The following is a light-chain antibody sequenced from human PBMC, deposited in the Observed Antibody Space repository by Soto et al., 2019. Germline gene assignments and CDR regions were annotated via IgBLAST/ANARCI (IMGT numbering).Light chain of an antibody. CDR1: QTVSRS. CDR3: QQYIDWPPYT. Sequence: VLTQSPATLSVSPGERATLSCRASQTVSRSLAWYHQKPGQAPRLLIYGASTRATGIPGRFSGSESGTAFSLTISSLQSEDFAVYYCQQYIDWPPYTFGQGAKVDTK. V-gene: IGKV3-15*01. CDR2: GAS. J-gene: IGKJ2*01.